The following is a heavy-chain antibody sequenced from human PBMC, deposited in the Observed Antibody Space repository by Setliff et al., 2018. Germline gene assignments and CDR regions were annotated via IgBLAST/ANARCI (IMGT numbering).Heavy chain of an antibody. CDR2: INTYNGDT. CDR1: GYSFTNYG. D-gene: IGHD2-2*01. J-gene: IGHJ4*02. CDR3: SRLVRYCSRTTCQTASGAEL. Sequence: ASVKVSCKASGYSFTNYGISWVRQAPGQELEWMGYINTYNGDTYYAQSLQGRVTMTTDASTNTAYMELRGLTSDDTAVYYCSRLVRYCSRTTCQTASGAELWGQGTLVTVPQ. V-gene: IGHV1-18*01.